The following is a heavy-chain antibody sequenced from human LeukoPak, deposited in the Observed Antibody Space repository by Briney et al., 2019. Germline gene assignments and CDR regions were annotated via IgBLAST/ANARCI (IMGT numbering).Heavy chain of an antibody. Sequence: PGGSLRLSCAASGFTFSSYAMHWVRQAPGKGLEYVSAISINGGSTYYASSVKGRFTISRDNSKNTLYLQMGSLRAEDMAVYYCARERPASRDGYNALEHWGQGTLVTVSS. CDR2: ISINGGST. CDR3: ARERPASRDGYNALEH. V-gene: IGHV3-64*01. CDR1: GFTFSSYA. D-gene: IGHD5-24*01. J-gene: IGHJ1*01.